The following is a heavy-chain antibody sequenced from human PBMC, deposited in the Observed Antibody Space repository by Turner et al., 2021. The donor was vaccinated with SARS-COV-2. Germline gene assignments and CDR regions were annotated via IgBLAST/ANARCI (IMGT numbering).Heavy chain of an antibody. Sequence: QVRVRESGPGLVRPAETLSLTCTVSGDSISSKSWSWIRQSPGRGLEWIGYFYKIGSIDYNPTLRSRVTISVDTSKNQLSLNLISMTAADTAGYYCARHQGSTSGYDHGMNVWGQGTAVIVSS. CDR3: ARHQGSTSGYDHGMNV. CDR1: GDSISSKS. CDR2: FYKIGSI. V-gene: IGHV4-59*08. J-gene: IGHJ6*02. D-gene: IGHD1-1*01.